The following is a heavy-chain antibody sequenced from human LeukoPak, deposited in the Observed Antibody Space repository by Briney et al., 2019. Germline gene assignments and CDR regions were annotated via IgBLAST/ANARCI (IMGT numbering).Heavy chain of an antibody. V-gene: IGHV4-39*07. J-gene: IGHJ5*02. CDR2: IYYSGST. CDR1: GGSISSSSYY. CDR3: ARQWWQVHPSRTLYNWFDP. Sequence: SETLSLTCTVSGGSISSSSYYWGWIRQPPGKGLEWIGSIYYSGSTYYNPSLKSRVTISVDTSKNQFSLKLSSVTAADTAVYYCARQWWQVHPSRTLYNWFDPRGQGTLVTVSS. D-gene: IGHD2-15*01.